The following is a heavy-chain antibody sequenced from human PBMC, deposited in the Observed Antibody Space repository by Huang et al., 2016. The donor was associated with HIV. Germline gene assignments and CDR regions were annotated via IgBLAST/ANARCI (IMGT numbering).Heavy chain of an antibody. J-gene: IGHJ6*03. Sequence: QVQLVESGGGVVQPGRSLRLSCAASSFTFSNYAMHWVRQAPGKGVGGVAVISYDGSNKYYADSVKGRFTISRDNSKNTLYLQMNSLRAEDTAVYYCARDLWLRDLYYYYYMDVWGKGTTVTVSS. D-gene: IGHD5-12*01. CDR1: SFTFSNYA. CDR2: ISYDGSNK. V-gene: IGHV3-30-3*01. CDR3: ARDLWLRDLYYYYYMDV.